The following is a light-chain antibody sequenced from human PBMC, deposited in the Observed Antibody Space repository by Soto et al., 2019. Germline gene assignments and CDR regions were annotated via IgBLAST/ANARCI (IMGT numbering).Light chain of an antibody. CDR3: QQYNNWPRT. CDR1: QSFSSN. V-gene: IGKV3-15*01. CDR2: GAS. J-gene: IGKJ5*01. Sequence: EIMLTQSPATLSLSPGERATLSFRASQSFSSNLAWYQQKPGQAPRLLIYGASTRATGVPARFSGSGSGTEFTLTISSLQSEDFAVYYCQQYNNWPRTFGQGTRLEIK.